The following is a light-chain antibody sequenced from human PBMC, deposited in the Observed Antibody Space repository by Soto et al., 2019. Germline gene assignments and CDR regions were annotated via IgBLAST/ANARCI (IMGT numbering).Light chain of an antibody. CDR2: GAS. CDR3: QQYNNWPPIFT. CDR1: QSVSRN. Sequence: EIVMTQSPATLSVSPGERATLSCRASQSVSRNLAWYQQKPGQAPRLLIYGASTRATGIPATFSGSGSGTEFTLTISSLQSEDFAVYYCQQYNNWPPIFTFGPGTKVDI. J-gene: IGKJ3*01. V-gene: IGKV3-15*01.